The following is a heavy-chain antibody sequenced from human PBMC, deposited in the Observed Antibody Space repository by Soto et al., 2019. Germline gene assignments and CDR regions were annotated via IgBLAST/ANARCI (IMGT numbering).Heavy chain of an antibody. CDR3: ARDVGDYVWGSYRYFHWFDP. Sequence: PSETLSLTCTVSGGSISSGGYYWSWIRQHPGKGLEWIGYIYYSGSTYYNPSLKSRVTISVDTSKNQFSLKLSSVTAADTAVYYCARDVGDYVWGSYRYFHWFDPWGQGTLVTVSS. J-gene: IGHJ5*02. CDR1: GGSISSGGYY. V-gene: IGHV4-31*03. CDR2: IYYSGST. D-gene: IGHD3-16*02.